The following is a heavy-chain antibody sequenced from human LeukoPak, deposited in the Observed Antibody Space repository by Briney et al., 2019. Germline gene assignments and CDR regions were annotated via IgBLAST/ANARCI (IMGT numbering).Heavy chain of an antibody. V-gene: IGHV1-46*01. CDR3: AYSFDYYGSGSFSFDP. CDR2: INPSGGST. J-gene: IGHJ5*02. CDR1: GYTFTSYY. D-gene: IGHD3-10*01. Sequence: ASVKVSCKASGYTFTSYYMHWVRQAPGQGLEWMGIINPSGGSTSYAQKFQGGVTMTRDTSTSTVYMELSSLKSEDTAVYYCAYSFDYYGSGSFSFDPWGQGTLVTVSS.